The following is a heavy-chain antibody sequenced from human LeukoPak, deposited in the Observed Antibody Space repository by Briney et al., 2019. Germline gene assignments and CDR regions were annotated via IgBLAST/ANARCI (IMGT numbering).Heavy chain of an antibody. CDR2: IIPILGIA. CDR1: GGTFSSYD. D-gene: IGHD2-2*02. J-gene: IGHJ4*02. V-gene: IGHV1-69*04. Sequence: GASVKVSCKASGGTFSSYDISWVRQAPGQGLEWMGRIIPILGIANYAQKFQGRVTITADKSTSTACMELSSLRSEDTAVYYCAREVIVVVPAAIIDYWGQGTLVTVSS. CDR3: AREVIVVVPAAIIDY.